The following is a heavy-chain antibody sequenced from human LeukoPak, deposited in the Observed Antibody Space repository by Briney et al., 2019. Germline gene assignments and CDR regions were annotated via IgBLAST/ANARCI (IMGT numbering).Heavy chain of an antibody. Sequence: SETLSLTCPVSGGSIISYYWSWTRQPPGKGLGWIGYIYYSGSTNYNPSLKSRVTISVDTSKNQFSLKLSSVTAADTAVYYCARARNSGSYQDYWGQGTLVTVSS. CDR3: ARARNSGSYQDY. CDR2: IYYSGST. CDR1: GGSIISYY. V-gene: IGHV4-59*01. D-gene: IGHD1-26*01. J-gene: IGHJ4*02.